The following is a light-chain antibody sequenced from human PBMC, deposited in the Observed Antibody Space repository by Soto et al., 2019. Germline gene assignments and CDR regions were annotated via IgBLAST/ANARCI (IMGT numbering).Light chain of an antibody. CDR2: QVS. Sequence: DVVMTQSPLSLSVTLGQPASISCRSSQGLVYSDGNTFLNWFHQRPGQSPRRLLYQVSNRDSGVPDRFSGSGSGTDYTLTISRVEDEDVGIYYCVQGTHWPWTFGQGTKVEIK. CDR3: VQGTHWPWT. V-gene: IGKV2-30*01. CDR1: QGLVYSDGNTF. J-gene: IGKJ1*01.